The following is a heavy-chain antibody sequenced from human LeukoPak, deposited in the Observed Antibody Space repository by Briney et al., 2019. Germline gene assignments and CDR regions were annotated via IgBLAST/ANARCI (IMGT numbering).Heavy chain of an antibody. CDR2: IKQDENAK. Sequence: PGGSLRLSCAAAAFSFISYWMSCVRHAPGGGREWVANIKQDENAKSYVDSVKGRFTISRDNSKNSVYLQMSSLRAEDTAVYYCASGDSSGYYSILYFQHWGQGALVTVSS. D-gene: IGHD3-22*01. V-gene: IGHV3-7*01. CDR1: AFSFISYW. J-gene: IGHJ1*01. CDR3: ASGDSSGYYSILYFQH.